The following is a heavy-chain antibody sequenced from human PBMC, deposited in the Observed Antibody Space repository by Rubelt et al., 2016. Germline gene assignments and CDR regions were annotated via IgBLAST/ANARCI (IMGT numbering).Heavy chain of an antibody. D-gene: IGHD6-19*01. J-gene: IGHJ4*02. Sequence: QLQLQESGPGLVKPSETLSLTCTVSGGSISSSSYYWGWIRQPPGKGLEWIGSIYYSGTTYYNPSLKGRVTISGDTSKNQFSLKLSSVTAADTAVYYCARDREITVAGMGFDYWGQGTLVTVSS. CDR3: ARDREITVAGMGFDY. V-gene: IGHV4-39*02. CDR2: IYYSGTT. CDR1: GGSISSSSYY.